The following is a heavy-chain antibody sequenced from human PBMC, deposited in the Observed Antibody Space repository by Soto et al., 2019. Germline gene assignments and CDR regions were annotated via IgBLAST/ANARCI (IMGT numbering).Heavy chain of an antibody. D-gene: IGHD6-25*01. J-gene: IGHJ3*02. CDR2: ISSSSSCR. CDR1: GFTFSSYS. CDR3: AREQRLPRAFVI. Sequence: EVQLVESGGGLVKPGGSLRLSCAASGFTFSSYSMNWVRQAPGTGLEWVSSISSSSSCRYYADSVKGRFTISRDNAKNSLYLQMNSVRDEATAVHYCAREQRLPRAFVIWGQGTMVTVSS. V-gene: IGHV3-21*01.